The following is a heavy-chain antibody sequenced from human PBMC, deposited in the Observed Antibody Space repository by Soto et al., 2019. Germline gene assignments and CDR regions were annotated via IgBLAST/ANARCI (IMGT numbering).Heavy chain of an antibody. D-gene: IGHD6-19*01. CDR1: GGSISSYY. CDR2: IYYSGST. CDR3: ARVADFSGRIVLADPYFDY. V-gene: IGHV4-59*01. Sequence: QVQLQESGPGLVKPSETLSLTCTVSGGSISSYYWSWIRQPPGKGLEWIGYIYYSGSTNYNPSLRSGVPISVDTSKHQFCLKLSSVTAADTAVYYCARVADFSGRIVLADPYFDYWGQGTLVTVSS. J-gene: IGHJ4*02.